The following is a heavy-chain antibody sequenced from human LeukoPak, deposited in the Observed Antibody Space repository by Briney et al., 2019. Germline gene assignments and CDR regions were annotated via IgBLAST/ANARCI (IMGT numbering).Heavy chain of an antibody. CDR1: GCTFSSYW. J-gene: IGHJ4*02. V-gene: IGHV3-7*01. CDR2: IKQDGSEK. Sequence: WESLRLSCAASGCTFSSYWMSWVRQAPGKGLEWVANIKQDGSEKYHVYPEKGRFTISRDNSKNSLYLKMNTLTAEDTAVYYCARDGKNYYDYWGQGTLVTVSS. CDR3: ARDGKNYYDY.